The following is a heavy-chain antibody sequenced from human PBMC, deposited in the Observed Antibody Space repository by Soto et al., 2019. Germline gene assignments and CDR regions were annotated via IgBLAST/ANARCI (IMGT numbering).Heavy chain of an antibody. CDR1: GYSFTSYW. V-gene: IGHV5-51*01. CDR3: ARTRSFTLGFYYDGMDV. CDR2: IYPGDSGT. D-gene: IGHD6-6*01. Sequence: GESLKISCKGSGYSFTSYWIGWVRQMPGKGLEWMGIIYPGDSGTRYSPSFQGQVTISADKSLRTAYLQWTSLKASDTALYYCARTRSFTLGFYYDGMDVWGQGTTVTVS. J-gene: IGHJ6*02.